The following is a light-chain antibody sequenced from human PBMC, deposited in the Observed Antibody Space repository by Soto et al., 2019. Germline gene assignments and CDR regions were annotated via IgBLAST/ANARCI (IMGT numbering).Light chain of an antibody. CDR2: RGD. CDR1: RGSVASNY. V-gene: IGLV6-57*03. CDR3: QSYDRTNVV. Sequence: NFMLTQPHSVSESPGQTITISCARDRGSVASNYVQWFQQRPGSAPTTLIYRGDQRPSGVPHRFSASVDSSANSASLTISGLKTEDEAVYYCQSYDRTNVVFGGGTKLTVL. J-gene: IGLJ2*01.